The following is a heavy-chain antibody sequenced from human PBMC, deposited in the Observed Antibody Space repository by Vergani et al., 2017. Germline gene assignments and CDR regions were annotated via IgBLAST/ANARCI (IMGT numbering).Heavy chain of an antibody. J-gene: IGHJ6*02. CDR2: ISGSGGST. D-gene: IGHD5-12*01. Sequence: EVQLLESGGDLVQPGGSLRLSCAASGFTFNHYAMNWVRQAPGKGLEWVSGISGSGGSTYYAGSVKGRFTISRDSSKNTLYLQMNSLSGGDTAVYYCAKANPRNSGYDYRYYYHAMDVWGQGTTVTVSS. CDR3: AKANPRNSGYDYRYYYHAMDV. V-gene: IGHV3-23*01. CDR1: GFTFNHYA.